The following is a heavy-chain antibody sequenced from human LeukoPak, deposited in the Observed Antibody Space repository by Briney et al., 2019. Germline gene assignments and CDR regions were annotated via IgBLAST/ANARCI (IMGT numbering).Heavy chain of an antibody. J-gene: IGHJ5*02. D-gene: IGHD3-10*01. V-gene: IGHV4-59*01. CDR2: IYYSGST. CDR3: ARVDYGSGSYRFDP. Sequence: SETLSLTCTVSGGSISNYYWSWIRQPPGKGLEWIGYIYYSGSTNYNPSLKSRVAISVDTSKNQFSLKLSSVTAADTAVYYCARVDYGSGSYRFDPWGQGTLVTVSS. CDR1: GGSISNYY.